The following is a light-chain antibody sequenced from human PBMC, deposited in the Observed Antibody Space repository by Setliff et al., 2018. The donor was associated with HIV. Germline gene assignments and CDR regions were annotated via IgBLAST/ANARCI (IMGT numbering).Light chain of an antibody. CDR3: TSFTTRSTYV. Sequence: QSVLTQPASVSGSPGQSITISCTGTSGDVATYNYVSWYQQQSSTAPKLIIYEVSNRPSGVSNRFSGSKSGNTASLTISGLQAEDEADYYCTSFTTRSTYVFGTGTKVTVL. V-gene: IGLV2-14*01. CDR2: EVS. J-gene: IGLJ1*01. CDR1: SGDVATYNY.